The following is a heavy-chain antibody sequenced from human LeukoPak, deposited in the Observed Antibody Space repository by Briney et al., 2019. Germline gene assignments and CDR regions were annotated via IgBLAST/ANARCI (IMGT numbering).Heavy chain of an antibody. J-gene: IGHJ4*02. Sequence: GGSLRLSCAASGFTFSSYAMHWVRQAPGKGLEGVAVISYDGSNKYYADSVKGRFTISRDNSKNKLYLQMNRLRAEDTAVYYCARDQRSYYGSGSYYRLGYWGQGTLVTVSS. CDR1: GFTFSSYA. CDR2: ISYDGSNK. V-gene: IGHV3-30*04. D-gene: IGHD3-10*01. CDR3: ARDQRSYYGSGSYYRLGY.